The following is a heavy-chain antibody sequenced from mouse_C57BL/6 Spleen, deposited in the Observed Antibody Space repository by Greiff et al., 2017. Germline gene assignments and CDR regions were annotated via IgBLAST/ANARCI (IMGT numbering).Heavy chain of an antibody. D-gene: IGHD2-14*01. J-gene: IGHJ4*01. CDR3: AKEYEEASAMDY. CDR1: GYSFTSYY. CDR2: IYPGSGNT. Sequence: QVQLQQSGPELVKPGASVKISCKASGYSFTSYYIHWVKQRPGQGLEWIGWIYPGSGNTKYNEKFKGKATLTADTSSSTAYMQLSSLTSADSAVYYCAKEYEEASAMDYWGQGTSVTVSS. V-gene: IGHV1-66*01.